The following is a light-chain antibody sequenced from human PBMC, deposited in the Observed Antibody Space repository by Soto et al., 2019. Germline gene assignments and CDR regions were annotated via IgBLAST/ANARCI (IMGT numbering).Light chain of an antibody. Sequence: DIQMTQSPSTLSASVGDRVTITCRASQSISSWLAWYQQKPGKAPKLMIYKASSLESGVPSRFSGSGSGTEFTLTISSLQPDDFATYYCQQYNSYLLTFGGGTKVDIK. CDR3: QQYNSYLLT. J-gene: IGKJ4*01. CDR2: KAS. CDR1: QSISSW. V-gene: IGKV1-5*03.